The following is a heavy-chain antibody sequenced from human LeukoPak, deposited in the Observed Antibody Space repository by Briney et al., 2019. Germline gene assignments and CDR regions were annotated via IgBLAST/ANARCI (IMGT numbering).Heavy chain of an antibody. CDR1: GGTFSSYA. CDR2: IIPIFGTA. D-gene: IGHD5-12*01. CDR3: AWDSRHGYDNPFDY. Sequence: ASVKVSCKASGGTFSSYAISWVRQAPGQGLEWMGGIIPIFGTANYAQKFQGRATITADESTSTAYMELSSLRSEDTAVYYCAWDSRHGYDNPFDYWGQGTLVTVSS. J-gene: IGHJ4*02. V-gene: IGHV1-69*13.